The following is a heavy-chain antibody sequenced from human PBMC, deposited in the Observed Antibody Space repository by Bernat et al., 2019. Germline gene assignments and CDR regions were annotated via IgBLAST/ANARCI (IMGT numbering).Heavy chain of an antibody. CDR3: ANDYVSSGNFDL. CDR2: IWYDGSNK. J-gene: IGHJ2*01. D-gene: IGHD3-22*01. CDR1: GFTFSSYG. Sequence: QVQLVESGGGVVQPGRSLRLSCAASGFTFSSYGMHWVRQAPGKGLEWVAVIWYDGSNKYYADSVKGRFTISRDNSKNTLYLQMNSLRAEDTAVYYCANDYVSSGNFDLWGRGTMVSVSS. V-gene: IGHV3-33*06.